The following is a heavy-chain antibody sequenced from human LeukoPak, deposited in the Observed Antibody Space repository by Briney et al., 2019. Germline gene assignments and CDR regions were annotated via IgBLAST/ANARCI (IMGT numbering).Heavy chain of an antibody. CDR3: ARDYYDSSGYYRYFDY. CDR1: GFTFSSYS. J-gene: IGHJ4*02. D-gene: IGHD3-22*01. Sequence: GGSLRLSCAASGFTFSSYSLSWVRQAPGKGLEWVSSISSSSSYIYFGDSVKGRFTISRDNAKNSLYLQMNSLRAEDTAVYYCARDYYDSSGYYRYFDYWGQGTLVTVSS. CDR2: ISSSSSYI. V-gene: IGHV3-21*01.